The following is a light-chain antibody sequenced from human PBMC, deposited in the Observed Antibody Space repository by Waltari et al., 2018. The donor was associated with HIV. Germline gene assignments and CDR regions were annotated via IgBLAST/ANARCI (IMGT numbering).Light chain of an antibody. CDR3: CAYAGSTTYVI. CDR2: EVS. V-gene: IGLV2-23*02. CDR1: RSDVGCYNL. J-gene: IGLJ2*01. Sequence: QSALTQPASVSGSPGQSLTISCTGPRSDVGCYNLASWYPQPPGKAPKLMLYEVSKRPSGVSNRFSGSKSGNTASLTISGLQAEDEADYYCCAYAGSTTYVIFGGGTKLTVL.